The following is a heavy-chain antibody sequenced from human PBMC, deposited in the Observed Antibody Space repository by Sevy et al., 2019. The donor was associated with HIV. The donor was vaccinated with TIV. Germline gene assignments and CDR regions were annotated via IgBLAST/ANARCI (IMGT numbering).Heavy chain of an antibody. D-gene: IGHD3-10*01. V-gene: IGHV3-23*01. CDR2: ISGSGFST. J-gene: IGHJ6*02. Sequence: GGSLRLSCAASGFTFDNNAMYWVRQAPGKGLEWVSVISGSGFSTNYAGSVKGRFTSSRDISKSTLYLQMNSLRAEDTAVYYCAKVYYYDSGTVIPRGMDVWGQGTTVTVSS. CDR3: AKVYYYDSGTVIPRGMDV. CDR1: GFTFDNNA.